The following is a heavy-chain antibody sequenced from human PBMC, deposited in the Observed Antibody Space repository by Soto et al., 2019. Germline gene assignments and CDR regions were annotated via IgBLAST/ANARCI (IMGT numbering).Heavy chain of an antibody. V-gene: IGHV3-21*01. J-gene: IGHJ6*02. CDR2: ISSSSSYI. CDR1: GFTFSSYS. CDR3: ARDKLYYGMDV. Sequence: EVQLVESGGGLVKPGGSLRLSCAASGFTFSSYSMNWVRQAPGKGLEWVSSISSSSSYIYYADSVKGRFTISRDNAKNSLYLQINSLRAEDTAVYYCARDKLYYGMDVWGQGTTVTVSS.